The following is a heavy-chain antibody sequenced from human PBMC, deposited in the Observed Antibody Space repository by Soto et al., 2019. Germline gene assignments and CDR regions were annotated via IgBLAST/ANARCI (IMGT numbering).Heavy chain of an antibody. D-gene: IGHD4-17*01. CDR2: IYYSGST. CDR1: GGSISSGGYY. Sequence: SETLSLTCTVSGGSISSGGYYWSWIRQHPGKGLEWIGYIYYSGSTYYNPSLKSRVTISVDTSKNQFSLKLSSVTAADTAIYYCASGLPGYFDNWGQGTLVTVSS. V-gene: IGHV4-31*03. J-gene: IGHJ4*02. CDR3: ASGLPGYFDN.